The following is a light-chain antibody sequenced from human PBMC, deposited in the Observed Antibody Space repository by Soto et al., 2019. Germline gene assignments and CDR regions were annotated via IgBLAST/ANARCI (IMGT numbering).Light chain of an antibody. CDR1: SGHSSYA. CDR3: QTWGTGIHYV. J-gene: IGLJ1*01. CDR2: LNSDGSH. V-gene: IGLV4-69*01. Sequence: QPVLTQSPSASASLVASVKLTCTLSSGHSSYAIAWHQQQPEKGPRYLMKLNSDGSHSKGDGIPDRFSGSSSGAERYLTISSLQSEDEADYYCQTWGTGIHYVFGTGTKLTVL.